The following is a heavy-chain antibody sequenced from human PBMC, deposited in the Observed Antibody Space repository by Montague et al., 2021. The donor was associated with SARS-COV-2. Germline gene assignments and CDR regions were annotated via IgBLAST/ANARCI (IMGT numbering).Heavy chain of an antibody. D-gene: IGHD1-14*01. Sequence: PALVKPTQTLTLTCTFSGFSLDTSGEAVGWIRQPPGKALEWLAVIYWYDEGRYSPSLKSRLTIRKGTSKNQVVLTMTNMDPVDTATYFRGHFLHRGSPNWCFDFWGRGTLVTVSS. J-gene: IGHJ2*01. V-gene: IGHV2-5*01. CDR3: GHFLHRGSPNWCFDF. CDR2: IYWYDEG. CDR1: GFSLDTSGEA.